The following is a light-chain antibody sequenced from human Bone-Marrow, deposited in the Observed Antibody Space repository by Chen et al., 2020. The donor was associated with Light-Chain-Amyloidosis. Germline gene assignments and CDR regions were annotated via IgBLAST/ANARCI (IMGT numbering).Light chain of an antibody. J-gene: IGKJ4*01. V-gene: IGKV3-20*01. CDR1: QSISSNY. CDR2: GSA. Sequence: EIVLTQSPGTLSLSPGEGANLSCRASQSISSNYLTWYQQKFDQAPRLLIYGSASRATGIPDRFTGSGSGTDFTLTIDRLEPENFAMYYCQQYGTSALTFGGGAKVEIK. CDR3: QQYGTSALT.